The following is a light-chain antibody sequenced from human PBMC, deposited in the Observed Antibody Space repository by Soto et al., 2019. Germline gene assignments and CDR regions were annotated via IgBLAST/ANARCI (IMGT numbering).Light chain of an antibody. J-gene: IGKJ3*01. Sequence: DIVLTQSPGTLSLSPGERATLSCRASQSVSSKYLAWYQQKPGQAPRVLIYGTSIRASGVPERFSGGGSGTDFTLTITRLEPEDFAVYYCQQYGSSLFTFGPGTKVDFE. V-gene: IGKV3-20*01. CDR1: QSVSSKY. CDR3: QQYGSSLFT. CDR2: GTS.